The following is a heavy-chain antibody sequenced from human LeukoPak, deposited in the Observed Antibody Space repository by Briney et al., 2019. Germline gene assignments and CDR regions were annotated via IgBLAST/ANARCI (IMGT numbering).Heavy chain of an antibody. J-gene: IGHJ3*02. V-gene: IGHV1-69*05. Sequence: GASVKVSCKASGGTFSSYAISWVRQAPGQGLEWMGGIIPIFGTANYAQKFQGRVTITTDESTGTAYMELSSLRSEDTAVYYCARTKGYSYGYRSAFDIWGQGTMVTVSS. CDR3: ARTKGYSYGYRSAFDI. D-gene: IGHD5-18*01. CDR1: GGTFSSYA. CDR2: IIPIFGTA.